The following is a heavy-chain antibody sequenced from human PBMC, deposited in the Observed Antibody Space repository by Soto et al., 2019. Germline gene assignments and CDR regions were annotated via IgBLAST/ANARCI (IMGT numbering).Heavy chain of an antibody. CDR1: GGSISRSTYY. J-gene: IGHJ5*02. D-gene: IGHD2-2*02. CDR3: ARQVPAAIRLGWFDP. CDR2: IYYSGST. V-gene: IGHV4-39*01. Sequence: PSETLSLTCTVSGGSISRSTYYWGWIRQPPGKGLEWIGSIYYSGSTYYRPSLKSRVTISVDTSKNQFSLKLSSVTAADTAVYYCARQVPAAIRLGWFDPGGQGTLVTVSS.